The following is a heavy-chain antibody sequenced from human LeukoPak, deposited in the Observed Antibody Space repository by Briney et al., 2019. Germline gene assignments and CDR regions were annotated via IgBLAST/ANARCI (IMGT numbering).Heavy chain of an antibody. CDR2: IYYSGST. CDR1: GGSISSSSYY. J-gene: IGHJ6*03. Sequence: PSETLSLTCTVSGGSISSSSYYWGWIRQPPGKGLGWIGSIYYSGSTYYNPSLKSRVTISVDTSKNQFSLKLSSVTAADTAVYYCARHVRGWASSWGRYYYYMDVWGKGTTVTISS. CDR3: ARHVRGWASSWGRYYYYMDV. V-gene: IGHV4-39*01. D-gene: IGHD3-16*01.